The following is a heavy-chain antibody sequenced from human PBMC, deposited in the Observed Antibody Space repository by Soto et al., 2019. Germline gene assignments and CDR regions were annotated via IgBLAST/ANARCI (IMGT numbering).Heavy chain of an antibody. CDR1: DGSISSSYW. CDR3: ARVSRSYYYGMDV. CDR2: IYHSGST. V-gene: IGHV4-4*02. J-gene: IGHJ6*02. Sequence: QVQLQESGPGLVKPSGTLSLACAVSDGSISSSYWWSWVRQPPGKGREWIGEIYHSGSTNYNTSLKSRVTISVDKSKNQFSLKVTSVTAADTAVYYCARVSRSYYYGMDVWGQGSTVTVSS.